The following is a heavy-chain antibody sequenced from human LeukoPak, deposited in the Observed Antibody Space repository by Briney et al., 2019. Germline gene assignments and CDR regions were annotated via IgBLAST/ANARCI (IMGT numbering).Heavy chain of an antibody. CDR2: IYSGGST. CDR1: GFTFSSYW. Sequence: GGSLRLSCAASGFTFSSYWMSWVRQAPGKGLEWVSIIYSGGSTFYADSVKGRFTISRDNSKNTLYLQMNSLRAEDTAVYYCARGGSYLSAFDIWGQGTMVTVSS. CDR3: ARGGSYLSAFDI. V-gene: IGHV3-53*01. D-gene: IGHD1-26*01. J-gene: IGHJ3*02.